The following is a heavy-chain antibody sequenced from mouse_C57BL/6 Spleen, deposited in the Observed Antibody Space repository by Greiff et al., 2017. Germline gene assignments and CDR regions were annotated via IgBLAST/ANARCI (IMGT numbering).Heavy chain of an antibody. CDR2: INPSSGYT. V-gene: IGHV1-4*01. CDR3: ARDYGSLYAMDY. CDR1: GYTFTSYT. D-gene: IGHD1-1*01. Sequence: QVQLQQSGAELARPGASVKMSCKASGYTFTSYTMHWVKQRPGQGLEWIGYINPSSGYTKYNQKFKDKATLTADKSSSTAYMQLSSLTSEDSAVYYCARDYGSLYAMDYWGQGTSVTVSS. J-gene: IGHJ4*01.